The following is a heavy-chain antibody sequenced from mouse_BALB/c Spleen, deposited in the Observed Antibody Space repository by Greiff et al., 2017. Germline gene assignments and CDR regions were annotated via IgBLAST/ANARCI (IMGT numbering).Heavy chain of an antibody. Sequence: VQLQQSGPELVRPGASVKMSCKASGYTFTSYWMHWVKQRPGQGLEWIGMIDPSNSETRLNQKFKDKATLNVDKSSNTAYMQLSSLTSEDSAVYYCARIPYYGSSYAWFAYWGQGTLVTVSA. CDR1: GYTFTSYW. CDR2: IDPSNSET. D-gene: IGHD1-1*01. CDR3: ARIPYYGSSYAWFAY. V-gene: IGHV1S127*01. J-gene: IGHJ3*01.